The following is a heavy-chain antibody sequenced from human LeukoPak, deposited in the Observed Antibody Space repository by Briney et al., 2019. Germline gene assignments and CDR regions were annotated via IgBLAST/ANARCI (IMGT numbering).Heavy chain of an antibody. CDR3: AKDWKDYDFWSGYSPDFDY. Sequence: GGSLRLSCAASGFTFSIYNMNWVRQAPGKGLEWVSAISDSGGTAYYADSVKGRFTISRDNSKNTLYLQMNSLRAEDTAVYYCAKDWKDYDFWSGYSPDFDYWGQGTLVTVSS. CDR1: GFTFSIYN. CDR2: ISDSGGTA. V-gene: IGHV3-23*01. J-gene: IGHJ4*02. D-gene: IGHD3-3*01.